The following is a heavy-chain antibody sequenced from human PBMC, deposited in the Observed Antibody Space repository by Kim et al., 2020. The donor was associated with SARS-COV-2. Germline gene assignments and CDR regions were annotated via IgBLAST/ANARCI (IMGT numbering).Heavy chain of an antibody. CDR1: GFTFSSYA. CDR3: ARDPTKAYSSGWYFISHNWFDP. CDR2: ISYDGSNK. J-gene: IGHJ5*02. V-gene: IGHV3-30*04. D-gene: IGHD6-19*01. Sequence: GGSLRLSCAASGFTFSSYAMHWVRQAPGKGLEWVAVISYDGSNKYYADSVKGRFTISRDNSKNTLYLQMNSLRAEDTAVYYCARDPTKAYSSGWYFISHNWFDPWGQGTLVTVSS.